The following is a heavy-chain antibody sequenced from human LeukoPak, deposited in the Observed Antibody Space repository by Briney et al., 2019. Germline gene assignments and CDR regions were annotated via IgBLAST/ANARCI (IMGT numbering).Heavy chain of an antibody. V-gene: IGHV1-46*01. CDR2: INPSGGST. D-gene: IGHD6-19*01. J-gene: IGHJ4*02. CDR1: GYTFTSYY. Sequence: GASVKVSFTATGYTFTSYYMHWVRPAPGQGLEWMGIINPSGGSTSNAQKFQGRVAMTRDTSTSTVYMELSSLRSEDTAVYYCARDQYSSGWYSFDYWGQGTLVTVSS. CDR3: ARDQYSSGWYSFDY.